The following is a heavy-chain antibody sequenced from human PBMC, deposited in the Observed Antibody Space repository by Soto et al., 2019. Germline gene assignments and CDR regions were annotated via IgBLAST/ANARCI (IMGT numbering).Heavy chain of an antibody. D-gene: IGHD3-10*01. V-gene: IGHV3-23*01. J-gene: IGHJ6*02. Sequence: GSHRNCCVASERAVFDYGRNWVRKNPGRGLEWVAGVSTNGRSTYYADSVRGRFTISRDNSKLTVYLQMNSLRAEDTAVYYCAKDRAFNYFYGMDVWGQGNMVTVSS. CDR1: ERAVFDYG. CDR3: AKDRAFNYFYGMDV. CDR2: VSTNGRST.